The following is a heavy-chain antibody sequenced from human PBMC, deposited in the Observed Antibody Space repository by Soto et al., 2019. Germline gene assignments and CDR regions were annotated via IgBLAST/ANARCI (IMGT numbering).Heavy chain of an antibody. V-gene: IGHV4-30-4*01. CDR3: VRGVAASPARLGMDL. J-gene: IGHJ6*02. Sequence: PSETLSLTCTVSGASINSDGYYWTWIRHPPGKGLEWIGNTQYSGSTNYNPSLRSRVTLSMDTSNNQFTLKFSSVTAADSAMYYCVRGVAASPARLGMDLWGPGTKITVYS. D-gene: IGHD6-6*01. CDR2: TQYSGST. CDR1: GASINSDGYY.